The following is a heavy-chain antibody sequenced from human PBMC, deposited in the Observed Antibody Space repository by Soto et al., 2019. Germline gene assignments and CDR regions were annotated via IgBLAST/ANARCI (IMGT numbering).Heavy chain of an antibody. CDR2: INPSGGST. V-gene: IGHV1-46*01. CDR1: GHTFTNYH. CDR3: ARDDCISTICQGGGNWFDP. J-gene: IGHJ5*02. D-gene: IGHD2-2*01. Sequence: QVQVVQSGAEVKKPGTSVKLSCKASGHTFTNYHIHWVRQAPGQGLEWMGIINPSGGSTSYAQKFQGRVTMTRDTSTSTVYMYLSSLRFEDTAVYYCARDDCISTICQGGGNWFDPWGQGTLVTVSS.